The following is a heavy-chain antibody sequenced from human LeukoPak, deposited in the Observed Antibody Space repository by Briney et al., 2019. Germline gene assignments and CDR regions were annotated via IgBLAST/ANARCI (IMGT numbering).Heavy chain of an antibody. J-gene: IGHJ4*02. V-gene: IGHV3-30-3*01. CDR1: GFTFSSYA. CDR2: ISYDGSNK. D-gene: IGHD2-2*01. CDR3: ARDRAKGYCSSTSCYLDY. Sequence: GGSLRLSCAASGFTFSSYAMHWVRQAPGKGLEWVAVISYDGSNKYYADSVKGRFTISRDNSKNTLYLQMNSLRAEDTAVYYCARDRAKGYCSSTSCYLDYWGQGTLVTVPS.